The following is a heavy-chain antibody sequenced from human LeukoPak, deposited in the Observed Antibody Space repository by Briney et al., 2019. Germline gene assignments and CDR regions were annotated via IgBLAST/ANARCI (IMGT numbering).Heavy chain of an antibody. J-gene: IGHJ4*02. V-gene: IGHV3-53*04. CDR2: IYSGDST. CDR1: GFTVSGNY. CDR3: ARAPDTAMAPYFDY. Sequence: GGSLRLSCAASGFTVSGNYMSWVRQAPGKGLEWVSIIYSGDSTYYADSVKGRFTISRHNSKNTLYLQMNSLRAEDTAVYYCARAPDTAMAPYFDYWGQGTLVTVSS. D-gene: IGHD5-18*01.